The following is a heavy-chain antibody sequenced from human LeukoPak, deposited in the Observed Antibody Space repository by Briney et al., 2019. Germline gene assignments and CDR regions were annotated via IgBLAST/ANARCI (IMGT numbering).Heavy chain of an antibody. CDR1: GYTFTGYY. Sequence: ASVKVSCKASGYTFTGYYMHWVRQAPGQGLEWMGWINPNSGGTNYAQKFQGRVTMTRDTSISTAYMELSRLRSDDTAVYYCARSVVVPAAAYFDYWGQGTLVTVSS. CDR2: INPNSGGT. J-gene: IGHJ4*02. D-gene: IGHD2-2*01. CDR3: ARSVVVPAAAYFDY. V-gene: IGHV1-2*02.